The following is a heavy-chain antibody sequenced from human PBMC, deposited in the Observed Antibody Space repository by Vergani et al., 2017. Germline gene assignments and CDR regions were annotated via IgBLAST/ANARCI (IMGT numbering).Heavy chain of an antibody. D-gene: IGHD4-23*01. V-gene: IGHV1-69-2*01. Sequence: VQVVQSGAEVKKSGASVKVSCKTSGYTFSNYYMHWVRQAPGKGLEWMGLVDPEDGETIYAEKFQGRVTITADTSTDTAYMELSSLRSEDTAVYYCATDYGGNSVQQAFDIWGQGTMVTVSS. J-gene: IGHJ3*02. CDR2: VDPEDGET. CDR1: GYTFSNYY. CDR3: ATDYGGNSVQQAFDI.